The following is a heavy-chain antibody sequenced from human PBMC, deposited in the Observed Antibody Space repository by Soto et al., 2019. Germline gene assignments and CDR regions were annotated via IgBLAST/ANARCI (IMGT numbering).Heavy chain of an antibody. D-gene: IGHD3-10*01. CDR2: VNPNNGDT. J-gene: IGHJ4*02. CDR3: AKVSRKGSAIDFDY. V-gene: IGHV1-8*01. Sequence: QVQLVQSGAELNKPGASVKVSCKASGYTFSNYDMNWVRQATGQGPEWIGWVNPNNGDTGYAQKFQGRVTLTTDISTTTAYMELTSLRSEDTAIYYCAKVSRKGSAIDFDYWGQGTLITVSS. CDR1: GYTFSNYD.